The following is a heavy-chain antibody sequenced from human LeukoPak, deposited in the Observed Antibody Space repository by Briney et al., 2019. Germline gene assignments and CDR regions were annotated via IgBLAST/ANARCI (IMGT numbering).Heavy chain of an antibody. Sequence: SQTLSLTCTVSGGSISSGSYDWGWIRQPAGKGLEWIVRIYTSGSTNYNPSLKSRVTISVDTSKNQFSLKLSSVTAADTAVYYCARDRYYDSSGCAFDYWGQGTLVTVSS. CDR3: ARDRYYDSSGCAFDY. CDR2: IYTSGST. D-gene: IGHD3-22*01. J-gene: IGHJ4*02. V-gene: IGHV4-61*02. CDR1: GGSISSGSYD.